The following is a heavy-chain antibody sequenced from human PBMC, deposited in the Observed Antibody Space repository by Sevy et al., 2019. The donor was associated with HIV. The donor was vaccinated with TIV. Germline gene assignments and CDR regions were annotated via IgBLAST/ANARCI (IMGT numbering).Heavy chain of an antibody. CDR2: FKRKADGGTL. Sequence: GGSLRLSCTASGFTFTDYAMNWVRQSPGKGLEWVAFFKRKADGGTLDHAASVKGRFTISRDDSKNIAYLQMNDLKTEDTGAYYCTRWKGAQSGFEYWGQGALVTVSS. CDR1: GFTFTDYA. J-gene: IGHJ4*02. CDR3: TRWKGAQSGFEY. V-gene: IGHV3-49*04. D-gene: IGHD1-1*01.